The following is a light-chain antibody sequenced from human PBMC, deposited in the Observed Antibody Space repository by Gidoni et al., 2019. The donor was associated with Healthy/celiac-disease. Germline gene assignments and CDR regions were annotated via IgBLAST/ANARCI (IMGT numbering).Light chain of an antibody. CDR1: QSSNSW. CDR3: LQYNSYLRGT. CDR2: KAS. Sequence: DIQMTQSPSTLSASVGDRVTITCRASQSSNSWLAWYQQKPGRAPKLLIYKASTLESGVPSRFSGSGSGTEFTLTISSLQPDDFATYYCLQYNSYLRGTFGQGTKLEIK. J-gene: IGKJ2*01. V-gene: IGKV1-5*03.